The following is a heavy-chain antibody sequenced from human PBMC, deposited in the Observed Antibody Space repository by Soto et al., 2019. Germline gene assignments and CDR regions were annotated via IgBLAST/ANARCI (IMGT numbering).Heavy chain of an antibody. CDR2: INPNSGGT. J-gene: IGHJ6*02. CDR1: GYTFTGYY. D-gene: IGHD6-13*01. V-gene: IGHV1-2*04. CDR3: ARGPYSSSWYPYYYYGMDA. Sequence: ASVKVSCKASGYTFTGYYMHWVRQAPGQGLEWMGWINPNSGGTNYAQKFQGWVTMTRDTSISTAYMELSRLRSDDTAVYYCARGPYSSSWYPYYYYGMDAWGQGTTVTVSS.